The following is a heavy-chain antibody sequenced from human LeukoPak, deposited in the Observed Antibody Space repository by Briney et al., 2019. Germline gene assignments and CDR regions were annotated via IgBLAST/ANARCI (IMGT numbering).Heavy chain of an antibody. CDR2: INHSGST. Sequence: PSETLSLTCTVSGGSISSYYWSWIRQPPGKGLEWIGEINHSGSTNYNPSLKSRVTISVDTSKNQFSLKLSSVTAADTAVYYCARAPVVPAAIDLLHESYYYYGMDVWGQGTTVTVSS. V-gene: IGHV4-34*01. CDR1: GGSISSYY. D-gene: IGHD2-2*01. CDR3: ARAPVVPAAIDLLHESYYYYGMDV. J-gene: IGHJ6*02.